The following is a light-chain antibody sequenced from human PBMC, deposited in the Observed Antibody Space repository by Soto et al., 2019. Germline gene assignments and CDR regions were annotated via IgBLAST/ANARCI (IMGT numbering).Light chain of an antibody. V-gene: IGKV3-20*01. CDR1: QSVSSSY. Sequence: ESVLTQSPGTLSLSPGERATLSCRASQSVSSSYLAWYQQKPGQAPRLLIYGASSRATGIPDRFSGSGSGTDFTLTISRLEPEDFEVYYCQQYGSSRGTFGQGTKVDI. J-gene: IGKJ1*01. CDR3: QQYGSSRGT. CDR2: GAS.